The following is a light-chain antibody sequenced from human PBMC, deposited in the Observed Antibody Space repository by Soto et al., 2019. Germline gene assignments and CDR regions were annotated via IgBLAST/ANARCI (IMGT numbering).Light chain of an antibody. Sequence: DIVMTQTPLSLAVNPGQPASISCKSSQSLLHSDGKTYLYWYLQKPGQSPQLLIYELSNRLSGVPDRFVGSGSGTDFTLKISRVEAEDVGVYYCMQSIQVPITFGQGTRLEIK. J-gene: IGKJ5*01. V-gene: IGKV2D-29*02. CDR1: QSLLHSDGKTY. CDR2: ELS. CDR3: MQSIQVPIT.